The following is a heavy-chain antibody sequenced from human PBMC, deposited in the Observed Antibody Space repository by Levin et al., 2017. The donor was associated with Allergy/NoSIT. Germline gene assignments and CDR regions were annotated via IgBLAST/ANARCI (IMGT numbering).Heavy chain of an antibody. CDR2: IDPSDSYT. CDR1: GYIFTTYW. D-gene: IGHD4-23*01. V-gene: IGHV5-10-1*01. Sequence: KVSCKASGYIFTTYWISWVRQMPGKGLQWMGRIDPSDSYTIYNPSFQGRVTVSADSSITTAYLQWTSLEASDTAVYFCARETTVVTGARSYFAMDVWGQGTTVTVSS. CDR3: ARETTVVTGARSYFAMDV. J-gene: IGHJ6*02.